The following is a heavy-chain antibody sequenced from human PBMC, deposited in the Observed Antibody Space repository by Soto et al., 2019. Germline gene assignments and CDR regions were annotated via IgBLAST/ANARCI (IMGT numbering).Heavy chain of an antibody. V-gene: IGHV3-23*01. D-gene: IGHD4-17*01. CDR2: ITDSGTGT. CDR3: AKGLIYGKWYGGD. CDR1: GFTFSSCV. Sequence: QPGGSLRLSCGASGFTFSSCVMSWVRQAPGKGLEWVSSITDSGTGTYYADSVKGRFTISRDNSKNTMYLQMNNLRAEDTGVYYWAKGLIYGKWYGGDWGQGTLVTVSS. J-gene: IGHJ4*02.